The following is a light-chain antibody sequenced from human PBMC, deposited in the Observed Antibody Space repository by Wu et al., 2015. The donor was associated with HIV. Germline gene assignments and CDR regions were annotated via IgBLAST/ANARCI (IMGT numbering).Light chain of an antibody. V-gene: IGKV3-20*01. J-gene: IGKJ4*01. CDR1: QSVTSNS. Sequence: VLTQSPGTLSLSPGERATLSCRASQSVTSNSIVWYQQKPGQAPRLLSYGESSRATGIPDRISGSGSGTDFTLIISRLEPEDFAVYYCQQYGSSPLTFGGGTTLEIK. CDR3: QQYGSSPLT. CDR2: GES.